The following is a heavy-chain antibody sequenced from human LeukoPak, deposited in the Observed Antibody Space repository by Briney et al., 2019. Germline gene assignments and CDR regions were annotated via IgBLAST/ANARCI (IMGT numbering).Heavy chain of an antibody. CDR3: ARDSYYDNSGEGAFDI. Sequence: KPSETLSLTCAVYGESFSTLYWSWIRQPPGKGLEWSGEINHVRSTNYNPSLKSRVTISIDRSKNQFSLKLSSVTAADTAVYYCARDSYYDNSGEGAFDIWGQGTMVTVSA. CDR1: GESFSTLY. V-gene: IGHV4-34*01. CDR2: INHVRST. J-gene: IGHJ3*02. D-gene: IGHD3-22*01.